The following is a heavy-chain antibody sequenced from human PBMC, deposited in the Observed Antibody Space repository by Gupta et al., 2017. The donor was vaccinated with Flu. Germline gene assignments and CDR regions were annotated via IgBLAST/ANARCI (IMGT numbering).Heavy chain of an antibody. Sequence: EAPLVGSGGGLVPPRGSSRFSCAAAVCTFSDQDVRWARQAPGKALEWVSFISSSGVLYYTAAVKGRFTISRDNAKNSVYLQMDSLRAEDTAFYYCARGHWDSWGQGTLVTVSS. CDR3: ARGHWDS. V-gene: IGHV3-69-1*02. CDR2: ISSSGVL. J-gene: IGHJ4*02. CDR1: VCTFSDQD.